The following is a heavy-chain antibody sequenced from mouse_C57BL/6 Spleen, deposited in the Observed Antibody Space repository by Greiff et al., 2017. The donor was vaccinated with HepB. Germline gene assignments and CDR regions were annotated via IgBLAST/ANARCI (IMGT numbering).Heavy chain of an antibody. CDR1: GYTFTSYW. Sequence: VQLQQSGTVLARPGASVKMSCKTSGYTFTSYWMHWVKQRPGQGLEWIGAIYPGNSDTSYNQKFKGKAKLTAVTSASTAYMELSSLTNEDSAVYYCTRSEEGSSYYFDYWGQGTTLTVSS. V-gene: IGHV1-5*01. J-gene: IGHJ2*01. D-gene: IGHD3-1*01. CDR3: TRSEEGSSYYFDY. CDR2: IYPGNSDT.